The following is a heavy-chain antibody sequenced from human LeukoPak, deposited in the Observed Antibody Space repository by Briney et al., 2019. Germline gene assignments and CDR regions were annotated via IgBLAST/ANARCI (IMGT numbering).Heavy chain of an antibody. CDR1: GGSISSGSYY. J-gene: IGHJ6*03. D-gene: IGHD3-10*01. Sequence: SETLSLTCTVSGGSISSGSYYWSWIRQPAGKGLEWIGRIYTSGSTNYNPSLKSRVTISVDTSKNQFSLKLSSVTAADTAVYYCARGVWFGSYYYYYMDLWGKGTTVTVSS. CDR3: ARGVWFGSYYYYYMDL. CDR2: IYTSGST. V-gene: IGHV4-61*02.